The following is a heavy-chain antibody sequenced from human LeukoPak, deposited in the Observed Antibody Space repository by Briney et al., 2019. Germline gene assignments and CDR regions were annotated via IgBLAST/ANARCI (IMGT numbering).Heavy chain of an antibody. Sequence: PGGSLRLSCAASGFTFSNYGMHWVRQAPGKGLEWAAIISYDGSNKNHADSVKGRFSISRDNSKNTLYLQMNSLRAEDTAVYYCAKPTPLLSAAMAGSEYWGQGTLVTVSS. CDR1: GFTFSNYG. J-gene: IGHJ4*02. CDR3: AKPTPLLSAAMAGSEY. V-gene: IGHV3-30*18. D-gene: IGHD2-2*01. CDR2: ISYDGSNK.